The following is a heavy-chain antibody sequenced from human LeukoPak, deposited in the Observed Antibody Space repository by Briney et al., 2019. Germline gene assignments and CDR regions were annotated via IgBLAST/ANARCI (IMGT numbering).Heavy chain of an antibody. CDR2: INPNSGGT. V-gene: IGHV1-2*02. CDR1: GYTFTGYY. J-gene: IGHJ4*02. Sequence: ASVKVSCKASGYTFTGYYMHWVRQAPGQGLEWMGWINPNSGGTNYAQKFQGRVTMTRDTSISTAYMELSRLRSDDTAVYYCARALRVRGASLYYFDYWGQGTLVTVSS. D-gene: IGHD3-10*01. CDR3: ARALRVRGASLYYFDY.